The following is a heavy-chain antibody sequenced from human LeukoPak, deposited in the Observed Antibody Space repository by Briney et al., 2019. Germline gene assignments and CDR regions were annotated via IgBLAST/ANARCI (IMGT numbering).Heavy chain of an antibody. CDR3: AGASIAAAGALDY. J-gene: IGHJ4*02. CDR1: GFTFSSYG. V-gene: IGHV3-23*01. CDR2: ISGSGGST. Sequence: GGSLRLSCAASGFTFSSYGMSWVRQAPGKGLEWVSAISGSGGSTYYADSVKGRFTISRDNSKNTLYLQMNSLRAEDTAVYYCAGASIAAAGALDYWGQGTLVTVSS. D-gene: IGHD6-13*01.